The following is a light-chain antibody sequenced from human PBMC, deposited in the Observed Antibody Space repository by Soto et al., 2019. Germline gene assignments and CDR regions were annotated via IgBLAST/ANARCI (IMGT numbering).Light chain of an antibody. V-gene: IGKV3-20*01. CDR3: QQYGSSGT. Sequence: EIVMMQSPATLSVSPGRRATLSFRASQSISDTLAWYQQKPGQAPRLLIYGASRRVTGFPARFSGSGSGTDFTLTISRLEPEDFAVYYCQQYGSSGTFGQGTKVDI. CDR1: QSISDT. CDR2: GAS. J-gene: IGKJ1*01.